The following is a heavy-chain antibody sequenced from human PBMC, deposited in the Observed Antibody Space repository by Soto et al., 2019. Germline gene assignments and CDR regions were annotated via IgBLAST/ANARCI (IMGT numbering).Heavy chain of an antibody. Sequence: SETLSLTCSVSSASLSSSTYHWSWIRQPPGRGPEWIGSIYYSGNTYYKPSLKSRVSISIDTSRNQFSLKLTSVTAADTGVYYCASSSPFHYWGPGILVT. V-gene: IGHV4-39*01. J-gene: IGHJ4*02. CDR3: ASSSPFHY. CDR2: IYYSGNT. D-gene: IGHD6-6*01. CDR1: SASLSSSTYH.